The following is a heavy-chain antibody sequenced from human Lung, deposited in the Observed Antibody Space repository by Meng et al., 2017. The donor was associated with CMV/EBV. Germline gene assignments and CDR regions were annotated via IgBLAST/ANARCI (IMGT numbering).Heavy chain of an antibody. Sequence: SVXVSXKTSGGTFRSNAIAWVRQAPGQGPEWMGGINPMFGTPKYAQKFQGRVTINADESTSTVSLEVNSLRSEDTAVYYCARAAVVVLGGALGSMDVWGQGTPVTVPS. CDR1: GGTFRSNA. J-gene: IGHJ6*02. D-gene: IGHD2-21*01. CDR2: INPMFGTP. CDR3: ARAAVVVLGGALGSMDV. V-gene: IGHV1-69*13.